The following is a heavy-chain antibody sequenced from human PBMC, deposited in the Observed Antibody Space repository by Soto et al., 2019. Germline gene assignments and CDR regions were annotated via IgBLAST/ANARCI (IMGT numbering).Heavy chain of an antibody. CDR3: ATGYRENYCYAMEG. Sequence: QVQLVQSGAEVKMPGSSVRVSCKASGGSFSKYGISWVRQAPGQGLEWMGGIIPMFGIGNYAEKFMGRVTFTADESTSTSHMELSSLRSQDTAVYSCATGYRENYCYAMEGWGQGPTNTVSS. J-gene: IGHJ6*02. CDR1: GGSFSKYG. V-gene: IGHV1-69*01. CDR2: IIPMFGIG. D-gene: IGHD1-26*01.